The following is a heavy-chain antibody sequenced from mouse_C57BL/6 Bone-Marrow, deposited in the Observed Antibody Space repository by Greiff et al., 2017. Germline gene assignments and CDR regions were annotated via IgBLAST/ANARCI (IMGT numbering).Heavy chain of an antibody. Sequence: QQSCKASGYTFTSYWMHWVKQRPGQGLEWIGEIDPSDSYTNYNQKFKGKSTLTVDKSSSTAYMQLSSLTSEDSAVYYCARSIYYGNYVFAYWGQGTLVTVSA. V-gene: IGHV1-69*01. CDR1: GYTFTSYW. CDR2: IDPSDSYT. CDR3: ARSIYYGNYVFAY. J-gene: IGHJ3*01. D-gene: IGHD2-1*01.